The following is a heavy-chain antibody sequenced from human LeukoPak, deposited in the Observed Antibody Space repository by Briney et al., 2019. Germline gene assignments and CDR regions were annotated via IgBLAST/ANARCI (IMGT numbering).Heavy chain of an antibody. CDR2: ISSSSSYI. CDR3: ARGALSYGGNDY. Sequence: GGSLRLSCAASGFTFSSYSMNWVRQAPGKGLEWVSSISSSSSYIYYADSVKGRFTISRDNAKNSLYLQMNSLRAEDTAVYYCARGALSYGGNDYWGQGTLVTVSS. V-gene: IGHV3-21*01. CDR1: GFTFSSYS. D-gene: IGHD4-23*01. J-gene: IGHJ4*02.